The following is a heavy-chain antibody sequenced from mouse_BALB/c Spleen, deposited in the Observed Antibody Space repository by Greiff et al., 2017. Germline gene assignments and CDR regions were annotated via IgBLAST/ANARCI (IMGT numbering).Heavy chain of an antibody. CDR1: GYTFTDYA. Sequence: QVQLKQSGAELVRPGVSVKISCKGSGYTFTDYAMHWVKQSHAKSLEWIGVISTYYGDASYNQKFKGKATMTVDKSSSTAYMELARLTSEDSAIYYCARGDSSGPDYWGQGTTLTVSS. D-gene: IGHD3-2*01. V-gene: IGHV1S137*01. CDR2: ISTYYGDA. CDR3: ARGDSSGPDY. J-gene: IGHJ2*01.